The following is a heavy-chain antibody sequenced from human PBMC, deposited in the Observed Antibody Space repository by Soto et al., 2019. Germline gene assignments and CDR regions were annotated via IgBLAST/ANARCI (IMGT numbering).Heavy chain of an antibody. CDR1: NFSVLTSIYY. J-gene: IGHJ4*02. V-gene: IGHV4-39*01. Sequence: KPSETLSLTCTVSNFSVLTSIYYWAWIRQPPGKGLEWVGTVYYTGTTYYNPSLQSRVTISIDTSKNQFSLNLNSVTAADTAVYYCARNWNIAMVPADYFDSWGQGTLVTVSS. D-gene: IGHD2-2*01. CDR2: VYYTGTT. CDR3: ARNWNIAMVPADYFDS.